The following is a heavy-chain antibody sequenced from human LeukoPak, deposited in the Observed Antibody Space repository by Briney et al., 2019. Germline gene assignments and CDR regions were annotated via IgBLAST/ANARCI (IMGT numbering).Heavy chain of an antibody. CDR3: AKDPTVVTPPYYFDY. CDR1: GFTFSSYE. CDR2: ISSSGSTI. D-gene: IGHD4-23*01. Sequence: GGSLRLSCAASGFTFSSYEMNWVRQAPGKGLEWVSYISSSGSTIYYADSVKGRFTISRDNSKNTLYLQMNSLRAEDTAVYYCAKDPTVVTPPYYFDYWGQGTLVTVSS. J-gene: IGHJ4*02. V-gene: IGHV3-48*03.